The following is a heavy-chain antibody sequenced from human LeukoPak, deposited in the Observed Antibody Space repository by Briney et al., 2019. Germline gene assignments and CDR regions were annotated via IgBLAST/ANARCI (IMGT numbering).Heavy chain of an antibody. Sequence: ASVKVSCKASGYTFTSYDINWVRQATGQGLEWMGWMNPNSGNTGYAQKFQGRVTMTRNTSISTAFMELSSLRSEDTAVYYCARGNSGYDLYYFDYWGQGTLVTVSS. CDR2: MNPNSGNT. D-gene: IGHD5-12*01. V-gene: IGHV1-8*01. CDR1: GYTFTSYD. J-gene: IGHJ4*02. CDR3: ARGNSGYDLYYFDY.